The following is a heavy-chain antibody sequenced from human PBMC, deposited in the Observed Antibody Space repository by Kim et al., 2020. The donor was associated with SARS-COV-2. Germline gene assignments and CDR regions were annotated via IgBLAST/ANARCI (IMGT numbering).Heavy chain of an antibody. V-gene: IGHV3-66*03. CDR2: IYSCGST. J-gene: IGHJ5*02. D-gene: IGHD2-21*01. CDR3: ARVAYCGGEYNWFDP. CDR1: GFTVSSNY. Sequence: GGSLRLSCAASGFTVSSNYMSWVRQAPGKGLEWVSVIYSCGSTYYADSVKGRFTISRDNSKNTLYLQMNSLRAEDTAVYYCARVAYCGGEYNWFDPWGQGTLVTVSS.